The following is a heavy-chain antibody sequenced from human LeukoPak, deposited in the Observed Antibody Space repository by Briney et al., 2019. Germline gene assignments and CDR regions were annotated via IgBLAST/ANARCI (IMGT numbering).Heavy chain of an antibody. CDR3: ASLDY. J-gene: IGHJ4*02. CDR2: IYHNGNT. Sequence: SSEPLSLTCTVSGGSISSYYWSWIRQPPGKGLEWIGYIYHNGNTNYNPSLKRRVTMSVDTSRNQFSLKLTSVTAADTAVYYCASLDYWGQGTLVTVSS. CDR1: GGSISSYY. V-gene: IGHV4-59*01.